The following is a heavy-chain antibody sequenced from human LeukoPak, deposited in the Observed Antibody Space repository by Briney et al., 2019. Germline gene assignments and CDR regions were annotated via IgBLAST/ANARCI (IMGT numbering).Heavy chain of an antibody. CDR3: AREFLWFGEYYYMDV. V-gene: IGHV4-61*02. CDR1: GDSISSGSYY. J-gene: IGHJ6*03. Sequence: PSETLSLTCAVSGDSISSGSYYWSWIRQPAGKGLEWIGRIYSSGSTNYNPSFKSRVTISVDTSKNQFSPKLSSVTAADTAVYYCAREFLWFGEYYYMDVWGKGTTVTVFS. CDR2: IYSSGST. D-gene: IGHD3-10*01.